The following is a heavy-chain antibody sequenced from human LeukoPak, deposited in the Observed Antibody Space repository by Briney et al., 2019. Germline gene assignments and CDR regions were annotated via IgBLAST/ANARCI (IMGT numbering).Heavy chain of an antibody. CDR1: GFTLTGYG. D-gene: IGHD6-13*01. CDR3: ARDGLASIGLDM. V-gene: IGHV3-33*01. Sequence: RGSLRLSCAASGFTLTGYGMHWVRQAPGKGLEWVAVIWYDGNNKYYVDSVKGRFTISRDTSKNTLYLQMNSLRGEDTAIYYCARDGLASIGLDMWGQGTVVTVSS. CDR2: IWYDGNNK. J-gene: IGHJ3*02.